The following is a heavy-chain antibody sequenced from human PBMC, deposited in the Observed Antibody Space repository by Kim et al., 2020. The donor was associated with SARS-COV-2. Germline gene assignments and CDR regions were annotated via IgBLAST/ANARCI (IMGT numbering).Heavy chain of an antibody. CDR2: IWYDGSNK. V-gene: IGHV3-33*01. Sequence: GGSLRLSCAASGFTFSSYGMHWVRQAPGKGLEWVAVIWYDGSNKYYADSVKGRFTISRDNSKNTLYLQMNSLRAEDTAVYYCAREYSSSWYYQYYYGMDVWGQGTTVTVSS. D-gene: IGHD6-13*01. CDR3: AREYSSSWYYQYYYGMDV. J-gene: IGHJ6*02. CDR1: GFTFSSYG.